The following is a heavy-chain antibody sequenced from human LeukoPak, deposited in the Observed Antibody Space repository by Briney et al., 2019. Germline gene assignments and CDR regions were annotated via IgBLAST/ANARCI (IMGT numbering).Heavy chain of an antibody. CDR2: IHASGPT. CDR3: ARYDAGIAARPFDN. CDR1: GGSISTYY. V-gene: IGHV4-4*09. J-gene: IGHJ4*02. D-gene: IGHD6-6*01. Sequence: SATLSLTRTVSGGSISTYYWSWIRRPPGKGLEWIAYIHASGPTNYNPSLKSRITISVDTSKNQFSLKLSSVTAADTAVYYCARYDAGIAARPFDNWGQGTLVTVSS.